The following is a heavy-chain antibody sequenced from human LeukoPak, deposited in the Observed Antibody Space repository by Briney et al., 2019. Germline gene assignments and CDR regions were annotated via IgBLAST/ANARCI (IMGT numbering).Heavy chain of an antibody. CDR2: ISANGGET. J-gene: IGHJ4*02. CDR3: AKLYYDFPLDY. Sequence: GGSLRLSCAASGFTFSIYAMNWVRQAPGKGLEWVSSISANGGETHYADSVKGRFTISRDNSKNTLYLQINNPRVEDTAVYYCAKLYYDFPLDYWGQGTLVTVSS. D-gene: IGHD3-3*01. V-gene: IGHV3-23*01. CDR1: GFTFSIYA.